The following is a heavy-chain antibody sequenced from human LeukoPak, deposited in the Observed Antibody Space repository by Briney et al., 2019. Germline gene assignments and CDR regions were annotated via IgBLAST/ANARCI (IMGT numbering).Heavy chain of an antibody. V-gene: IGHV4-59*08. CDR2: VYYSGST. J-gene: IGHJ4*02. CDR1: GGSISRYY. CDR3: ARHTSLAVTGLDY. Sequence: SETLSLTCTVSGGSISRYYWSWIRQPPGKGLDWVGYVYYSGSTSYHPSLKSRVTISVDTSKNQYSLNLRSVTTADTAVYYCARHTSLAVTGLDYWGQGTLVTVTS. D-gene: IGHD6-19*01.